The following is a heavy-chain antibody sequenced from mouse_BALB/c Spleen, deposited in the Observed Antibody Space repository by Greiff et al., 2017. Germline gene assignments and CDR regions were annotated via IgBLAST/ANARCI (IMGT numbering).Heavy chain of an antibody. CDR2: IDPYYGGT. V-gene: IGHV1S135*01. J-gene: IGHJ4*01. Sequence: VQLQQSGPELETPAASVKISCKASGYSFTGYNMNWVRQSNGKSLEWIGNIDPYYGGTSYNQKFKGKATLTVDNSSSTAYMQLKSLTSEDSAVYYCARSRYGKGLDAMDYWGQGTSVTVSS. CDR3: ARSRYGKGLDAMDY. D-gene: IGHD2-10*02. CDR1: GYSFTGYN.